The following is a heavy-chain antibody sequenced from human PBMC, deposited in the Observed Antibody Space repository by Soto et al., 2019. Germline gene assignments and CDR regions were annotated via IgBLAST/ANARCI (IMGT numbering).Heavy chain of an antibody. J-gene: IGHJ3*02. V-gene: IGHV3-7*01. CDR3: ARDRGYSTFDI. CDR1: GFPFSTYW. D-gene: IGHD4-4*01. CDR2: MNQDGSEI. Sequence: PGGSLRLSCGAPGFPFSTYWMSWVRQAPGKGQEWVANMNQDGSEINYVDSVKGRFTISRDNAKNSLYLHMNSLRAEDTAVYHCARDRGYSTFDIWGQGTMVTVSS.